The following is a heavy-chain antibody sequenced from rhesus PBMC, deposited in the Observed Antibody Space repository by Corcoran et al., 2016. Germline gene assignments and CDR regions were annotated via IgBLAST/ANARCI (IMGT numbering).Heavy chain of an antibody. D-gene: IGHD4-17*01. CDR2: IGGISVST. Sequence: QVQLQESGPGLVKPSETLSLTCAVSGYSISSGYGWSWIRQPPGKGLEWIGYIGGISVSTNYNPALKSRVTISKDTSKNQFSLKLSSVTAADTAVYYCARRPMVGYFDYWGQGVLVTVSS. V-gene: IGHV4-127*01. J-gene: IGHJ4*01. CDR3: ARRPMVGYFDY. CDR1: GYSISSGYG.